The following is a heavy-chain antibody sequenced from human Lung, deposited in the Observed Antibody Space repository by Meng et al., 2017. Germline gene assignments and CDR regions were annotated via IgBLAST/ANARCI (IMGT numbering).Heavy chain of an antibody. CDR3: ARVGGCSGGGCYHRLFDY. D-gene: IGHD2-15*01. V-gene: IGHV4-30-4*01. CDR2: INYSGST. CDR1: GGSISSGDYY. J-gene: IGHJ4*02. Sequence: QVQLQESGPGLVKPSQTLSLTCTVSGGSISSGDYYWSWIRQPPGKGLEWIGYINYSGSTYYTPSLKSRVIISVDTSKNQFSLKLTSVTGADTAVYYCARVGGCSGGGCYHRLFDYWGQGTLVTVSS.